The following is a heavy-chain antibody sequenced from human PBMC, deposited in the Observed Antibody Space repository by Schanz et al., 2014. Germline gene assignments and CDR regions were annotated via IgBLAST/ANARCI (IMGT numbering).Heavy chain of an antibody. Sequence: EAHLVESGGGLVKPGGSLTLSCAASRFTVTNAWMSWVRQAPGKGLEWVSSFNDGGVNKCYADSVKGRFTISSDNSKSTLYLQMSSLRAEDTAVYYCAKSQGSSFDSWGQGTLXTVSS. CDR1: RFTVTNAW. CDR3: AKSQGSSFDS. V-gene: IGHV3-23*04. D-gene: IGHD6-13*01. J-gene: IGHJ4*02. CDR2: FNDGGVNK.